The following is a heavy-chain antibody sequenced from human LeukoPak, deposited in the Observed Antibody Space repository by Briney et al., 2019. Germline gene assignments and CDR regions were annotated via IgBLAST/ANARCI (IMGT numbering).Heavy chain of an antibody. CDR2: ISAYNGNT. CDR3: ARDGQYCGGDCYSIV. V-gene: IGHV1-18*01. CDR1: GYTFTSYG. D-gene: IGHD2-21*02. Sequence: ASVKVSCKASGYTFTSYGISWVRQAPGQGLEWMGWISAYNGNTNYAQKLQGRVTMTTDTSTSTAYMELRSLRSDDTAVYYCARDGQYCGGDCYSIVWGQGTLVTVSS. J-gene: IGHJ4*02.